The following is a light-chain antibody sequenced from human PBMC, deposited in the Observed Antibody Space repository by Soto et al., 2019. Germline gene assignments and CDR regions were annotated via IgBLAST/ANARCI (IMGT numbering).Light chain of an antibody. J-gene: IGKJ2*01. CDR1: QTVTHL. Sequence: DIQMPQSPSSLSASVGDRLTLTCRASQTVTHLLNWYQQKPGEAPKLLIYGASNLQTGVPSRFSGSGSGTDFTLTNSSLQPEDCATYYCQQSFSSPPTVGQGTKLEIK. CDR2: GAS. CDR3: QQSFSSPPT. V-gene: IGKV1-39*01.